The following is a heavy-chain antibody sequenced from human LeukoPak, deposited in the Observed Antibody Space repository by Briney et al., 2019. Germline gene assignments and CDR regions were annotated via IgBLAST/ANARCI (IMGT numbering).Heavy chain of an antibody. CDR3: VREGYDSSGYFLDY. CDR2: IHYSGST. D-gene: IGHD3-22*01. CDR1: GGSISGYY. Sequence: PSETLSLTCTVSGGSISGYYWSWIRQSPGRGLEWMGYIHYSGSTDYNPSLKSRVTMSVDTSKNQCSPKLSSVTAADAAVYYCVREGYDSSGYFLDYWGLGTLVTVSS. V-gene: IGHV4-59*01. J-gene: IGHJ4*02.